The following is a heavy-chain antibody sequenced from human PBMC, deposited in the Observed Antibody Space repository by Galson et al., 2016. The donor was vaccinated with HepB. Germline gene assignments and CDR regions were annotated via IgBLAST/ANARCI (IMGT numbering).Heavy chain of an antibody. CDR3: AGGPGWTEDY. Sequence: SLRLSCAASGFTLSSYWMNWVRQTPGKGLQWVANINQDGSEINYVDSLKGRFTISRDNAKNSLYLQMNSLKAEDTAVYYCAGGPGWTEDYWGQGTLVTVSS. V-gene: IGHV3-7*03. D-gene: IGHD2-15*01. J-gene: IGHJ4*02. CDR1: GFTLSSYW. CDR2: INQDGSEI.